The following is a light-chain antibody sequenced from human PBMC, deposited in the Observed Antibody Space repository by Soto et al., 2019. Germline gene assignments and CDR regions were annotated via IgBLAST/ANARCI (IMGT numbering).Light chain of an antibody. CDR2: DAS. CDR3: QQYNSYSPMCT. V-gene: IGKV1-5*01. J-gene: IGKJ2*02. Sequence: DIQMTQSPSTLSASVGDRVTITCRASQSISSWLAWYQQKPGKAPKLLIYDASSLESGVPSRFRGRGSGTEFPLTISSLQPDDVASCHGQQYNSYSPMCTFGQGTQREIK. CDR1: QSISSW.